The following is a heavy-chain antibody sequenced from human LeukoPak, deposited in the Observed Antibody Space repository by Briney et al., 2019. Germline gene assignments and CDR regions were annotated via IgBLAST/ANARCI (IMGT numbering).Heavy chain of an antibody. D-gene: IGHD2-2*01. V-gene: IGHV3-33*01. CDR3: ARAAGVIVVVPAAVTSPPDY. CDR1: GFTFSSYG. J-gene: IGHJ4*02. CDR2: IWYDGSNK. Sequence: PGGFLRLSCAASGFTFSSYGMHWVRQAPGKGLEWVAVIWYDGSNKYYADSVKGRFTISRDNSKNTLYLQMNSLRAEDTAVYYCARAAGVIVVVPAAVTSPPDYWGQGTLVTVSS.